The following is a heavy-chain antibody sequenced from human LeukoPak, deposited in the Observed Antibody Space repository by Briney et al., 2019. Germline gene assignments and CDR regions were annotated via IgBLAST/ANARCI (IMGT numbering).Heavy chain of an antibody. V-gene: IGHV4-31*03. CDR2: IYYSGST. CDR3: ARGPYDFWSGYSNWFDP. D-gene: IGHD3-3*01. Sequence: PSQTLSLTCTVSGGSISSGGYYWSWIRQHPGTGLEWIGYIYYSGSTYYNPSLKSRVTISVDTSKNQFSLKLSSVTAADTAVYYCARGPYDFWSGYSNWFDPWGQGTLVTVSS. CDR1: GGSISSGGYY. J-gene: IGHJ5*02.